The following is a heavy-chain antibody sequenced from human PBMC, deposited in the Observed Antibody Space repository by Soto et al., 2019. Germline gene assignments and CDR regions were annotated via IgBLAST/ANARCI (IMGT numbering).Heavy chain of an antibody. CDR2: ISAYNGNT. V-gene: IGHV1-18*04. J-gene: IGHJ6*02. CDR1: GYTFTSYG. Sequence: QVQLVQSGAEVKKPGASVKVSCKASGYTFTSYGISWVRQAPGQGLEWMGWISAYNGNTNYAQKLQGRVTITTDTSTSTAYMELRSLRSDDTAVYYCARVPTSAYSSGWSRGSPWWYYGMDVWGQGTTVTVSS. D-gene: IGHD6-19*01. CDR3: ARVPTSAYSSGWSRGSPWWYYGMDV.